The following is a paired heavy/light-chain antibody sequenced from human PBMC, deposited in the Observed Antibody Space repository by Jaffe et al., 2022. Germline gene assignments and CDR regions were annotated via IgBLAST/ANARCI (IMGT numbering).Light chain of an antibody. CDR3: GTWDTNLRAGV. V-gene: IGLV1-51*02. J-gene: IGLJ3*02. CDR2: ENN. CDR1: SSNIGKNY. Sequence: QSVLTQPPSVSAAPGQKVTISCSGSSSNIGKNYVSWFQQFPGTAPKLLIYENNKRPSGIVDRFSGSKSDTSATLDITGLQTGDEADYYCGTWDTNLRAGVFGGGTKLTVL.
Heavy chain of an antibody. CDR3: ARDNPTYYYGTGSQIAFDY. CDR2: ISHSGSTI. CDR1: RSIFNGYE. V-gene: IGHV3-48*03. D-gene: IGHD3-10*01. J-gene: IGHJ4*02. Sequence: EVQLVESGGGLVQPGGSLRLSCAASRSIFNGYEMNWVRQAPGKGLEWLAYISHSGSTIYYADSVKGRFTISRDNAKNSLYLEMNSLRDEDTAVYYCARDNPTYYYGTGSQIAFDYWGQGTLVTVAS.